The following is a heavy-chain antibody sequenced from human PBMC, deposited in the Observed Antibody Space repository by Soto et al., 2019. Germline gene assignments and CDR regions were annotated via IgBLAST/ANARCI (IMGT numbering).Heavy chain of an antibody. Sequence: GGSLRLSCAASGFTFSTSWMHWVRQAAGKGLVWVSRINSAASTTNYADSVKGRFTISRDNAKNTLYLQMDSLTAEDTAVYYCARGPSGWFGYDYWGQGTLVTVSS. V-gene: IGHV3-74*01. J-gene: IGHJ4*02. CDR3: ARGPSGWFGYDY. CDR1: GFTFSTSW. CDR2: INSAASTT. D-gene: IGHD6-19*01.